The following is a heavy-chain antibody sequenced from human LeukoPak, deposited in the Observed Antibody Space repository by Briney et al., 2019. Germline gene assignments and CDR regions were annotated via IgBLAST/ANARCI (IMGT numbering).Heavy chain of an antibody. V-gene: IGHV3-48*01. D-gene: IGHD3-10*01. Sequence: GGSLRLSCAASGFTFSSYSMNWVRQAPGKGLEWVSYISSSSSTIYYADSVKARFTISRDNAKNSLYLQMNSLRAEDTAVYYCAREDGAAELVYWGQGTLVTVSS. CDR2: ISSSSSTI. CDR1: GFTFSSYS. J-gene: IGHJ4*02. CDR3: AREDGAAELVY.